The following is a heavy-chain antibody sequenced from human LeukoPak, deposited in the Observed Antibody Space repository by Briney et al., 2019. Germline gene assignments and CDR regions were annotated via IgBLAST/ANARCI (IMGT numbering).Heavy chain of an antibody. CDR3: ARVETAFDI. V-gene: IGHV1-2*02. CDR2: INPKSGTT. CDR1: GYTFTGYY. J-gene: IGHJ3*02. Sequence: ASVKVSCKASGYTFTGYYIHWVRQPPGQGLEWMGWINPKSGTTIYAQKFQGRVTMTRDTSISTAYMEVSRLRSDDTAVYYCARVETAFDIWGQGTMVTVSS.